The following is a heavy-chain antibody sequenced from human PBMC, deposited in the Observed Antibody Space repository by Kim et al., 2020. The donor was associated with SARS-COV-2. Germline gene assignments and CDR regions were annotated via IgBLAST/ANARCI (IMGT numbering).Heavy chain of an antibody. CDR1: GFTFSSYA. CDR2: ISYDGRNK. Sequence: GGSLRLSCAAPGFTFSSYAMHWVRQAPGKGLEWVAVISYDGRNKYYADSVKGRFTISRDNYKNTLYLQMNSLRAEDTAVYYCARGYLGVRGVTRGYFDYWGQGTQVTVSS. J-gene: IGHJ4*02. V-gene: IGHV3-30*04. D-gene: IGHD3-10*01. CDR3: ARGYLGVRGVTRGYFDY.